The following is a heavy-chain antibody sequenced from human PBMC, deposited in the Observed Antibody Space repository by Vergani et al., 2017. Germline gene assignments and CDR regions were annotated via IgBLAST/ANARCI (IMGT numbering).Heavy chain of an antibody. CDR3: AKGRGSGNGGMDV. D-gene: IGHD3-10*01. Sequence: VQLVESGGGLVQPGGSLRLSCAASGFTFSSYGMHWVRQAPGKGLEWVAVISYDGSNKFYADSVKGRFTISRDNSKNTLYLQMNSLRAEDTAVYYCAKGRGSGNGGMDVWGQGTTVTVSS. CDR2: ISYDGSNK. V-gene: IGHV3-30*18. J-gene: IGHJ6*02. CDR1: GFTFSSYG.